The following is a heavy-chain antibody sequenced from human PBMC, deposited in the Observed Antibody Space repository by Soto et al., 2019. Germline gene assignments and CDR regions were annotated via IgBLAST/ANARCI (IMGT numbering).Heavy chain of an antibody. V-gene: IGHV1-3*01. J-gene: IGHJ4*02. D-gene: IGHD6-19*01. CDR3: ARLHSSGRPHSNIDY. CDR1: GYTFTSYA. Sequence: SVKVSCKASGYTFTSYAMHWVRQAPVQRLEWMGWINAGNGNTKYSQKFQGRVTITRDTSASTAYMELSSLRSEDTAVYYCARLHSSGRPHSNIDYWGQGTLVTVSS. CDR2: INAGNGNT.